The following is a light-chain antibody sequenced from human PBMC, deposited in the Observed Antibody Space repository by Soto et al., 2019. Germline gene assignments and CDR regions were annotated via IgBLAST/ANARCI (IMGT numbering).Light chain of an antibody. CDR3: QQYNNWPWT. CDR1: QTISGY. CDR2: AAS. Sequence: DIQMTQSPSSLSASVGDRVTITCRASQTISGYLNWYQQKPGKAPELLIYAASYLGNGVPSRFSGSGSGTYFTLTISSLQPEDLATYYCQQYNNWPWTFGQGTKVDIK. J-gene: IGKJ1*01. V-gene: IGKV1-39*01.